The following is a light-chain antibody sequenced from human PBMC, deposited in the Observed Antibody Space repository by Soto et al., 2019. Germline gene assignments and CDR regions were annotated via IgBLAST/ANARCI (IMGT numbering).Light chain of an antibody. V-gene: IGKV1-5*01. J-gene: IGKJ1*01. CDR1: QSINIW. CDR2: DAS. CDR3: QQYNSYSWT. Sequence: IQLTQSPSSLSASVGDRVTITCRASQSINIWLAWYQQKPGKAPKLLIYDASTLESGVPSRFSGSRSGTEFTLTISSLQPDDFATYYCQQYNSYSWTFGQGTKVDIK.